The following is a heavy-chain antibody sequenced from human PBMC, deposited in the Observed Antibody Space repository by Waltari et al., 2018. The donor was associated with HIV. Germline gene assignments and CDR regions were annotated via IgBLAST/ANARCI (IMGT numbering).Heavy chain of an antibody. CDR3: ATLRITMVQGVITPSWFDP. V-gene: IGHV1-24*01. J-gene: IGHJ5*02. D-gene: IGHD3-10*01. CDR1: GYTLTELS. CDR2: FDPEEGET. Sequence: QVQLVQSGAEVKKPGASVKVSCKVSGYTLTELSMHWVRQAPGKGLEWMGVFDPEEGETIYAQKFQGRVTMTEDTSTDTAYMELSSLRSEDTAVYYCATLRITMVQGVITPSWFDPWGQGTLVTVSS.